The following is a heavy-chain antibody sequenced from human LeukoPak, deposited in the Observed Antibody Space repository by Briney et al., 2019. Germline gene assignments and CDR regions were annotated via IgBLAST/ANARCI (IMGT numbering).Heavy chain of an antibody. V-gene: IGHV3-48*04. CDR1: GFTFSIYS. J-gene: IGHJ4*02. D-gene: IGHD5-12*01. Sequence: QSGGSLRLSCAASGFTFSIYSMNWVRQAPGKGLEWVSYISTSSSTIYYADSVKGRFTISRDNAKNSLYLQMNSLRAEDTAVYYCARTDRQYSGGTEDYWGQGTLVTVSS. CDR2: ISTSSSTI. CDR3: ARTDRQYSGGTEDY.